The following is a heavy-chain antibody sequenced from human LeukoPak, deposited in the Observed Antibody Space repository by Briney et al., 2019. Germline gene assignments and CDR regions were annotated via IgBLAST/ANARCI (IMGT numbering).Heavy chain of an antibody. CDR1: GFTFSSYA. CDR2: ISGSGGST. J-gene: IGHJ4*02. D-gene: IGHD3-22*01. CDR3: AKDLYDSSGYYPPNFDY. V-gene: IGHV3-23*01. Sequence: GGSLRLSCAASGFTFSSYAMSWVRQAPGKGPEWVSAISGSGGSTYYADSVKGRFTISRDNSKNTLYLQMNSLRAEDTAVYYCAKDLYDSSGYYPPNFDYWGQGTLVTVSS.